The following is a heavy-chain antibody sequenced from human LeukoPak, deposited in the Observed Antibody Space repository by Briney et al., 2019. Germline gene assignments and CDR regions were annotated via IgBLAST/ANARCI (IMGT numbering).Heavy chain of an antibody. D-gene: IGHD4-11*01. CDR3: ARGPNYSNFGSAYYYYMDV. CDR1: VYMFTNYD. V-gene: IGHV1-8*03. Sequence: ASVKVSCKASVYMFTNYDINWVRQGTGQGLEWMGWMKPQSGDTGYAPKSRSRDTITRDTSITTAYMELSSLRSEDTAVYYCARGPNYSNFGSAYYYYMDVWGKGTTVTVSS. J-gene: IGHJ6*03. CDR2: MKPQSGDT.